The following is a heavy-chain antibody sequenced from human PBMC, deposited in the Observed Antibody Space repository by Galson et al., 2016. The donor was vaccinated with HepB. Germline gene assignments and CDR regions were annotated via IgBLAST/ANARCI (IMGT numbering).Heavy chain of an antibody. V-gene: IGHV3-13*01. CDR2: IGTTGDT. CDR1: GFIFSSYD. CDR3: TRGGGSGVGNDYYGLDV. D-gene: IGHD6-19*01. Sequence: SLRLSCAAYGFIFSSYDMYWVRQPAGKGLEWVSGIGTTGDTYYADSVTGRFTISRDNARNSLYLQMNSVRAGDTAVYYCTRGGGSGVGNDYYGLDVWGQGTTVPVSS. J-gene: IGHJ6*02.